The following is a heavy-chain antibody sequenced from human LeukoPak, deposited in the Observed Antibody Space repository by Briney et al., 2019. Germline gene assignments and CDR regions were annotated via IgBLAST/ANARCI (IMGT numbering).Heavy chain of an antibody. CDR2: IGSDGRNK. D-gene: IGHD3-9*01. V-gene: IGHV3-33*01. Sequence: HPGGSLRLFCDASGFTFSSYGIHWVRQTPAKGLEWVAVIGSDGRNKFYADSVTGRFSVSRDNSKNTLFLQMNRLTAEDTGVYFCARDDILSDENGFDMWGRGKMVTVSS. CDR1: GFTFSSYG. J-gene: IGHJ3*02. CDR3: ARDDILSDENGFDM.